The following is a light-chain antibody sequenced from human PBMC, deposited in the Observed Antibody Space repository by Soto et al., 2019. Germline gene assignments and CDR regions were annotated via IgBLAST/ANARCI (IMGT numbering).Light chain of an antibody. CDR1: QSVSSSY. J-gene: IGKJ1*01. CDR2: DAS. CDR3: QQYNNWPPWT. V-gene: IGKV3D-15*01. Sequence: EIVLTQSPGTLSLSPGERATLSCRASQSVSSSYLAWYQQKPGQAPRLLISDASNRATGIPARFSGSGSGTEFTLTISSLQSEDFAVYICQQYNNWPPWTFGQGTKVDI.